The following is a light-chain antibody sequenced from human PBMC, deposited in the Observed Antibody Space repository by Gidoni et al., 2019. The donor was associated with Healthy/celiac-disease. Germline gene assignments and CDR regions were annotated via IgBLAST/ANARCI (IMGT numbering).Light chain of an antibody. CDR2: YKSDSDK. J-gene: IGLJ3*02. CDR1: SGINVGTYR. CDR3: MIWHSSAWV. Sequence: QAVLTQPASLSASPGASASLTCTLRSGINVGTYRIYWYQQQPGSPPQYLLRYKSDSDKQQGSGVPSRCSGSKDASANAGILLISGLQSEDEADYYCMIWHSSAWVFGGGTKLTVL. V-gene: IGLV5-45*01.